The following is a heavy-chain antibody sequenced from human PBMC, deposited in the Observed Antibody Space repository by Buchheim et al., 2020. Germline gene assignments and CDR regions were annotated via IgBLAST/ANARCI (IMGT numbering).Heavy chain of an antibody. D-gene: IGHD6-13*01. Sequence: QLQLQESGPGLVQPSETLSLTCTVSGGSFRSSSYYWGWIRQPPGKGLEWIGSIYYSGTTYYKSSLRSRATISVDTSKKQFSLKLSSVTAADTAVYYCARHDGRMDSWSSPFDHWGQGTL. J-gene: IGHJ4*02. V-gene: IGHV4-39*01. CDR2: IYYSGTT. CDR3: ARHDGRMDSWSSPFDH. CDR1: GGSFRSSSYY.